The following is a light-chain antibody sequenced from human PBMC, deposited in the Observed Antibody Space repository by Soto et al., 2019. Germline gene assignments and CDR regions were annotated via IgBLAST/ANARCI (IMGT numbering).Light chain of an antibody. J-gene: IGLJ3*02. Sequence: QSVLTQPPSVSGAPGPRVTISCTGSSSNIGAGYDVHWYQQLPGTAPKLLIYGDSNRPSGVPDRCSGSKSGTSASLAITGLQAEDEADYYCQSYDSSLSGWVFGGGTKLTFL. CDR2: GDS. V-gene: IGLV1-40*01. CDR1: SSNIGAGYD. CDR3: QSYDSSLSGWV.